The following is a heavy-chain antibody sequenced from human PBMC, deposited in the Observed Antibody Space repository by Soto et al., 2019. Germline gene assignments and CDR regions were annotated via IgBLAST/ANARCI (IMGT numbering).Heavy chain of an antibody. V-gene: IGHV4-59*12. Sequence: PSETLSLTCTVSGGSISNSYWSWIRQSPGKGLEWIGYIYSSGSTNYNPSLKSRVTISVDTSKNQFSLKLSSVTAADTAVYYCARLPLRYFDDYGMDVWGQGTTVTVSS. J-gene: IGHJ6*02. D-gene: IGHD3-9*01. CDR2: IYSSGST. CDR3: ARLPLRYFDDYGMDV. CDR1: GGSISNSY.